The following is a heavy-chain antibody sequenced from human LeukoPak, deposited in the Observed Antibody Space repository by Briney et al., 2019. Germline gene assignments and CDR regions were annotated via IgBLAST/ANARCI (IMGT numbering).Heavy chain of an antibody. J-gene: IGHJ6*02. D-gene: IGHD3-3*01. CDR1: GFTFSSYD. Sequence: PGGSLRLSCAASGFTFSSYDMHWVRQATGKGLEWVSAIGTAGDTYYPGSVKGRFTISRENAKNSLYLQMNSLRAGDTAVYYCARGLHYDFWSGYYQGPPMDVWGQGTTVTVSS. CDR2: IGTAGDT. CDR3: ARGLHYDFWSGYYQGPPMDV. V-gene: IGHV3-13*01.